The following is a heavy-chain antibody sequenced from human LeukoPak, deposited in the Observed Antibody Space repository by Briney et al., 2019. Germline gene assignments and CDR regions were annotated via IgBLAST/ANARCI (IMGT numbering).Heavy chain of an antibody. CDR1: GYTFTSYG. CDR3: ARDVTTVGPLDS. CDR2: ISAYNGNT. D-gene: IGHD4-23*01. Sequence: ASVKVSCKASGYTFTSYGISWVRQAPGQGLEWMGWISAYNGNTNYAQKLQGRVTITADKPTTTVYMELSSLRSEDTAVYYCARDVTTVGPLDSWGQGTLVTVSS. J-gene: IGHJ4*02. V-gene: IGHV1-18*01.